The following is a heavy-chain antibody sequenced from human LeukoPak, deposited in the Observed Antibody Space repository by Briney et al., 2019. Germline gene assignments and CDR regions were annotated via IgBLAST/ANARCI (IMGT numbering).Heavy chain of an antibody. J-gene: IGHJ3*02. Sequence: PSETLSPTCAVYGGSFSGYYWSWIRQPPGKGLEWIGEINHSGSTNYNPSLKSRVTISVDTSKNQFSLKLSSVTAADTAVYYCARGAVTTGGLGAFDIWGQGTMVTVSS. D-gene: IGHD4-17*01. V-gene: IGHV4-34*01. CDR3: ARGAVTTGGLGAFDI. CDR1: GGSFSGYY. CDR2: INHSGST.